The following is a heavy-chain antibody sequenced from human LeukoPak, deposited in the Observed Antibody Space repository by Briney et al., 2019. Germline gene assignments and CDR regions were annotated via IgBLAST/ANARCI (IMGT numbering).Heavy chain of an antibody. J-gene: IGHJ6*02. CDR3: AIYYGMDV. V-gene: IGHV3-23*01. CDR1: RFTFSSYS. CDR2: ISASGGST. Sequence: PGGSLRLSCAASRFTFSSYSMNWVRQAPGKGLEWVSAISASGGSTYYADSVKGRFTISRDNSKNTLYLQMNSLRAEDTAVYYCAIYYGMDVWGQGTTVTVSS.